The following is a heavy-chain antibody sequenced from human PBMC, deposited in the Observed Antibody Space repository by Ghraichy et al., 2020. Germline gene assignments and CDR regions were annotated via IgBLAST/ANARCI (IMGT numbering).Heavy chain of an antibody. J-gene: IGHJ5*02. CDR3: ARHRARNNDYFDP. CDR1: SGSISGYY. CDR2: IYYNGHT. D-gene: IGHD1-1*01. V-gene: IGHV4-59*08. Sequence: GSLRLSCTVSSGSISGYYWSWIRQPPGKGLEWIGHIYYNGHTDYSPSLKGRVSMSADMSRNQLSVSLRSVTAADAAVYYCARHRARNNDYFDPWGQGTLVTVSS.